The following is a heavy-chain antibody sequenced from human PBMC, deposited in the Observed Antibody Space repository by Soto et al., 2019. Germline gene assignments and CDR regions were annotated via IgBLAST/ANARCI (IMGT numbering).Heavy chain of an antibody. CDR1: GFTFSSYA. J-gene: IGHJ4*02. CDR2: ISGSGSTI. D-gene: IGHD3-22*01. CDR3: AKVFYYYDSSGYYYFDY. Sequence: LRLSCAASGFTFSSYAVSWVRQAPGKGPEWISSISGSGSTIYYADSVKGRFTISRDNSRNTLYLQMSSLRAEDTAVYYCAKVFYYYDSSGYYYFDYWGQGTLVTVSS. V-gene: IGHV3-23*01.